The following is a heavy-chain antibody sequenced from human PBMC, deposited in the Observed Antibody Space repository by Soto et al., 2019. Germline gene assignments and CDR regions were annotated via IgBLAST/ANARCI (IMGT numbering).Heavy chain of an antibody. CDR2: ISSTTSYI. Sequence: EVQLVESGGGLVKPGGPLRLSCSPSGFPIITFTMNWSRQAPGRGLEGVSSISSTTSYIYYPDSVKGRFTISRDTAKNSLYLQMNSLRAEDTAVYYCASPKGGAFDIWGQGTMVTVSS. CDR1: GFPIITFT. D-gene: IGHD3-16*01. CDR3: ASPKGGAFDI. V-gene: IGHV3-21*01. J-gene: IGHJ3*02.